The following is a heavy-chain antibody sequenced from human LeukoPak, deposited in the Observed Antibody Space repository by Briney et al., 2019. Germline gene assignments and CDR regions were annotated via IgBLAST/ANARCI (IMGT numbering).Heavy chain of an antibody. J-gene: IGHJ4*02. CDR2: INPSSGGT. D-gene: IGHD1-1*01. V-gene: IGHV1-2*02. Sequence: GASVKVSCKASGYTFTGYYMHWVRQAPGQGLEWMGWINPSSGGTNYAQKFQGRVTMTRDTSISTAYMELSRLRSDDTAVYYCARGSRPFSGLDVHHWGQGTLVTVSS. CDR3: ARGSRPFSGLDVHH. CDR1: GYTFTGYY.